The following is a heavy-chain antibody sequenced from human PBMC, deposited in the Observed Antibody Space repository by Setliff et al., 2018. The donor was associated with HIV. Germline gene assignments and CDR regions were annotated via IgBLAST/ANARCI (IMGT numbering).Heavy chain of an antibody. CDR2: INWNGGST. J-gene: IGHJ4*02. CDR3: ARDYYDSSGYYSFDY. D-gene: IGHD3-22*01. Sequence: AGGSLRLSCAVSGFTFEDYGMSWVRQAPGKGLEWVSGINWNGGSTGYVDSVKGRFTISRDNSKNTLYLQMNSLRAEDTAVYYCARDYYDSSGYYSFDYWGQGTLVTVSS. CDR1: GFTFEDYG. V-gene: IGHV3-20*04.